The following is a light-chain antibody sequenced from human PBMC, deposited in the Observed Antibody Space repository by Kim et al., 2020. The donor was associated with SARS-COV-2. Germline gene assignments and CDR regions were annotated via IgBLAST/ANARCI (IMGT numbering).Light chain of an antibody. J-gene: IGLJ3*02. V-gene: IGLV7-43*01. CDR1: TGAVTSGHY. Sequence: QAVVTQEPSLTVSPGGTVTLTCASSTGAVTSGHYSNWFQQKPGQAPRPLIYSTTNKHSWTPARFSGSLLGGKAALTLSGVQPEDEADYYCLLYYGGAQLGVFGGGTKLTVL. CDR2: STT. CDR3: LLYYGGAQLGV.